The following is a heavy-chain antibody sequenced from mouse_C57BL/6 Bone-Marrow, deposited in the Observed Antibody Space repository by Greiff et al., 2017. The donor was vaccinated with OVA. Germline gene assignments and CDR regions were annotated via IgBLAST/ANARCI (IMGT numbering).Heavy chain of an antibody. J-gene: IGHJ4*01. CDR3: ARIYYYGSSSYAMDY. Sequence: EVMLVESGGGLVQPGGSLKLSCAASGFTFSDYYMYWVRQTPEKRLEWVAYISNGGGSTYYPDTVKGRFTISRDNAKNTLYLQMSRLKSEDTAMYYCARIYYYGSSSYAMDYWGQGTSVTVSS. V-gene: IGHV5-12*01. CDR2: ISNGGGST. D-gene: IGHD1-1*01. CDR1: GFTFSDYY.